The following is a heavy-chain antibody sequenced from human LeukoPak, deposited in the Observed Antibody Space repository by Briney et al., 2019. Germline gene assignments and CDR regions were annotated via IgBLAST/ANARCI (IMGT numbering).Heavy chain of an antibody. J-gene: IGHJ4*02. CDR3: AKVSDYYDSSGYFDY. V-gene: IGHV3-9*01. Sequence: GGSLRLSCAASGFTFDDYAMHWVRQAPGKGLGWVSGISWNSGSIGYADSVKGRFTISRDNAKNSLYLQMNSLRAEDTALYYCAKVSDYYDSSGYFDYWGQGTLVTVSS. CDR1: GFTFDDYA. CDR2: ISWNSGSI. D-gene: IGHD3-22*01.